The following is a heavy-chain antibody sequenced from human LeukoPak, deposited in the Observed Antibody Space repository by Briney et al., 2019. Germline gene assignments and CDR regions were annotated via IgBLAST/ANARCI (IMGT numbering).Heavy chain of an antibody. Sequence: SEALSLTCAVYGGSFSGYYWSWIRQPPGKGLEWIGEINHSGSTNYNPSLKSRVTISVDTSKNQFSLKLSSVTAADTAVYYCARGRWFDPWGQGTLVTVSA. V-gene: IGHV4-34*01. CDR3: ARGRWFDP. CDR2: INHSGST. CDR1: GGSFSGYY. J-gene: IGHJ5*02.